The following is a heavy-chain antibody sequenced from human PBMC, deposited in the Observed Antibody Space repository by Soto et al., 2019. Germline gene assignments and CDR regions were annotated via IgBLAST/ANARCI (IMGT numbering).Heavy chain of an antibody. CDR1: GYTLTDFF. D-gene: IGHD2-15*01. Sequence: QVQLVQSGAEVKKPGASVRVSCKASGYTLTDFFMHWVRQAPGQGLGWMGWISPTIGGTNYAQKFQGRVTMTRDTSISAAYMELSSLRSDDTAVYYCARGSPSLPSDYWGQGTLVTVAS. J-gene: IGHJ4*02. V-gene: IGHV1-2*02. CDR2: ISPTIGGT. CDR3: ARGSPSLPSDY.